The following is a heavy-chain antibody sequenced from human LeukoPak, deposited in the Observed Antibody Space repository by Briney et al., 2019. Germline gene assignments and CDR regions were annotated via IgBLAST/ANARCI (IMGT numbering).Heavy chain of an antibody. J-gene: IGHJ4*02. V-gene: IGHV3-11*06. D-gene: IGHD2-15*01. CDR2: ISGSSTAT. CDR1: GFSFSDYY. CDR3: ARDSAGTCSGAGCDPDDFDY. Sequence: GGSLRLSCAASGFSFSDYYMSWVRRAPGKGLEWISHISGSSTATNYADSVKGRFTISRDNARNSLYLKTNSLRAEDAAAYYRARDSAGTCSGAGCDPDDFDYCGEGALLSVSS.